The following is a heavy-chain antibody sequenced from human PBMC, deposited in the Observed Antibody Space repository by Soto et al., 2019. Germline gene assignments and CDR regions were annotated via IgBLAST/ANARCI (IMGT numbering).Heavy chain of an antibody. D-gene: IGHD5-18*01. Sequence: EVQLVESGGGVVQPGGSLRLSCAASGFTFSSYWMHWVRQAPGKGLVWVSRINSDGSSTSYADSVKGRFTISRDNAKNTLYLQMNSPRAEDTAVYYCARPAMVRVGAFDIWGQGTMVTVSS. CDR2: INSDGSST. J-gene: IGHJ3*02. CDR1: GFTFSSYW. CDR3: ARPAMVRVGAFDI. V-gene: IGHV3-74*01.